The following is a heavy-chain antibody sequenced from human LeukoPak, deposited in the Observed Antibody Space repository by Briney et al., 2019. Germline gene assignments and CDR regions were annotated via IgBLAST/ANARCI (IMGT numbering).Heavy chain of an antibody. CDR1: GFTLSNYA. D-gene: IGHD1-1*01. J-gene: IGHJ5*02. Sequence: GGSLRLSCAASGFTLSNYAMSWVRQAPGKGLEWVSAISGSGGSTYYADSVKGRFTISRDNSKNTLYLQMNSLRAEDTAVYYCAREVQRGSNWFDPWGQGTLVTVSS. CDR2: ISGSGGST. V-gene: IGHV3-23*01. CDR3: AREVQRGSNWFDP.